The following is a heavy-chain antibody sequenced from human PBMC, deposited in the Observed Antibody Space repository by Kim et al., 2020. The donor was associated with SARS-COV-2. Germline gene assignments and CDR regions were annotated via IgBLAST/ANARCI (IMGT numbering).Heavy chain of an antibody. CDR2: IYYSGST. Sequence: SETLSLTCTVSGGSISSYYWSWIRQPPGKGLEWIGYIYYSGSTNYNPSLKSRVTISVDTSKNQFSLKLSSVTAVDTAVYYCALSLTGYFKKEVYFDYWGQGTLVTVSS. J-gene: IGHJ4*02. D-gene: IGHD3-9*01. CDR1: GGSISSYY. V-gene: IGHV4-59*01. CDR3: ALSLTGYFKKEVYFDY.